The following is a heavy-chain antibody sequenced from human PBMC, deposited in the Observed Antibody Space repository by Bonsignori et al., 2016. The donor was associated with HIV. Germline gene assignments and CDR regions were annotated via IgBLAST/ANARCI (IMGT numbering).Heavy chain of an antibody. J-gene: IGHJ4*02. CDR1: GGSISSYY. Sequence: SETLSLTCTVSGGSISSYYWSWIRQPPGKGLEWIGYIYYSGSTNYNPSLKSRVTISVDTSKNQFSLKLSSVTAADTAVYYCARGGGLDTAMVTFDYWGQGTLVTVSS. CDR3: ARGGGLDTAMVTFDY. CDR2: IYYSGST. V-gene: IGHV4-59*01. D-gene: IGHD5-18*01.